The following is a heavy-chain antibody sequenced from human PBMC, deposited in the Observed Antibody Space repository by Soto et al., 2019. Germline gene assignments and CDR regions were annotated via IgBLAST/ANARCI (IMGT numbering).Heavy chain of an antibody. D-gene: IGHD6-19*01. Sequence: QVQLVESGGGVVQPGRSLRLSCAASGFTFSSYGMHWVRQAPGKGLEWVAVISYDGSNKYYADSVKGRFTISRDNSKNTLYLHMNSLRAEDTAVYYCAKVGGRWLVRPTSTYPLDYWGQGTLVTVSS. CDR1: GFTFSSYG. CDR3: AKVGGRWLVRPTSTYPLDY. CDR2: ISYDGSNK. V-gene: IGHV3-30*18. J-gene: IGHJ4*02.